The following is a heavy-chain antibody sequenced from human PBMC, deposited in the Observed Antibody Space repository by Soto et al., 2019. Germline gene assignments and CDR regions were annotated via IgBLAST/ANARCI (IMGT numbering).Heavy chain of an antibody. CDR3: ARVKAVAFGMDV. V-gene: IGHV3-21*05. CDR2: ISSSSSYT. CDR1: GFTFSSYA. J-gene: IGHJ6*02. D-gene: IGHD6-19*01. Sequence: GGSLRLSCAASGFTFSSYAMSWVRQAPGKGLEWVSYISSSSSYTNYADSVKGRFTISRDNAKNSLYLQMNSLRAEDTAVYYCARVKAVAFGMDVWGQGTTVTV.